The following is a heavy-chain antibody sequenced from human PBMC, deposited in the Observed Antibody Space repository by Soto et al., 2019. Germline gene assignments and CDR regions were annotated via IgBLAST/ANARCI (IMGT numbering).Heavy chain of an antibody. Sequence: EVQLVESGGGLVQPGGSLRLSCAASGFTISSNYMSWVRQAPGKGLEWVSVLYSGGSTYYADSVKGRFTISRHNSKNTLYLQMNSLRAEDTAVYYSTRTPRGSGIDYWGQGTLVTVSS. J-gene: IGHJ4*02. V-gene: IGHV3-53*04. CDR2: LYSGGST. CDR3: TRTPRGSGIDY. D-gene: IGHD6-19*01. CDR1: GFTISSNY.